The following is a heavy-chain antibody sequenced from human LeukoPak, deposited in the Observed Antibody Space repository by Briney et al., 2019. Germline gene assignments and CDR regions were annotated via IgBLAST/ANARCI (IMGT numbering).Heavy chain of an antibody. Sequence: GGSLRLSCVGSGFTLSRYWMHWVRQAPGKGLVWVSHINTDGSSTSYADSVKGRFTISRDNAQNSLYLQMSSLRAEDTAVYYCARNVYNFDYWGQGTLVTVSS. CDR1: GFTLSRYW. J-gene: IGHJ4*02. CDR3: ARNVYNFDY. D-gene: IGHD3-10*02. V-gene: IGHV3-74*01. CDR2: INTDGSST.